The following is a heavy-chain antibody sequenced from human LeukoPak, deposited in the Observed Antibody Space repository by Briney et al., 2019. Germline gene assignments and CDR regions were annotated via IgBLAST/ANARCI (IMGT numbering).Heavy chain of an antibody. CDR3: ARDLPHYYHSNIDYFDY. J-gene: IGHJ4*02. CDR2: ISSSSSYI. D-gene: IGHD3-22*01. CDR1: GFTFSSYS. Sequence: GGSLRLSCAASGFTFSSYSMNWVRQAPGKGLEWVSSISSSSSYIYYADSVKGRFTISRDNAKNSLYLQMNSLRAEDTAVYYCARDLPHYYHSNIDYFDYWGQGTLVTVSS. V-gene: IGHV3-21*01.